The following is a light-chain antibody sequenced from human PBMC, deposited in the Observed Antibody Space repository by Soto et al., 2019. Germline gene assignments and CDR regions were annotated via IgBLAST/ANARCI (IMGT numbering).Light chain of an antibody. CDR1: QSVSSSY. CDR3: QQYGNSRWT. Sequence: EIVLTQSPGTLSLPPGERATLSCRANQSVSSSYLAWYQQKPGQAPRLLIYGASRRATGIPDRFSGSGSGTDFTLTISRLEPEDFGVYFCQQYGNSRWTFGQGTRVEIK. J-gene: IGKJ1*01. CDR2: GAS. V-gene: IGKV3-20*01.